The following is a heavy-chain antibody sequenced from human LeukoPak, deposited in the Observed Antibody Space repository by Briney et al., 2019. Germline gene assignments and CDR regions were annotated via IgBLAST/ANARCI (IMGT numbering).Heavy chain of an antibody. J-gene: IGHJ4*02. CDR3: ARAHTPGDPFDY. Sequence: PGGSLRLSCAASGFTFSSYAMHWVRQAPGKGLEWVAVISYDGSNKYYADSVKGRFAISRDNSKNTLYLQMNSLRAEDTAVYYCARAHTPGDPFDYWGQGTLVTVSS. CDR1: GFTFSSYA. CDR2: ISYDGSNK. V-gene: IGHV3-30*09. D-gene: IGHD2-21*02.